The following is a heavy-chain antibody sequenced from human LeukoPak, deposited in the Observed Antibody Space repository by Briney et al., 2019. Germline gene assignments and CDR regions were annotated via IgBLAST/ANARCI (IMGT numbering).Heavy chain of an antibody. CDR1: GGSISSGDYY. CDR2: IYYSGST. CDR3: ARPGTPRGYSYGPPTN. J-gene: IGHJ4*02. D-gene: IGHD5-18*01. V-gene: IGHV4-30-4*01. Sequence: SQTLSLTCTVSGGSISSGDYYWSWIRQPPGKGLEWIGYIYYSGSTYYNPSLKSRVTISVDTSKNQFSLKLSSVTAADTAVYYCARPGTPRGYSYGPPTNWGQGTQVTVSS.